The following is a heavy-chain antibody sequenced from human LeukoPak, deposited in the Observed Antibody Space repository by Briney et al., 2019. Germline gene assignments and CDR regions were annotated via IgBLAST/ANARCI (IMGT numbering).Heavy chain of an antibody. J-gene: IGHJ4*02. CDR3: ARGRRFGGLA. V-gene: IGHV4-34*01. CDR1: GGSFSGYY. CDR2: INHSGST. Sequence: SETLSLTCAAYGGSFSGYYWSWIRQPPGKGLEWIGEINHSGSTNYNPSLKSRVTISVDTSKNQFSLKLSSVTAADTAVYYCARGRRFGGLAWSQGTLVTVSS. D-gene: IGHD3-10*01.